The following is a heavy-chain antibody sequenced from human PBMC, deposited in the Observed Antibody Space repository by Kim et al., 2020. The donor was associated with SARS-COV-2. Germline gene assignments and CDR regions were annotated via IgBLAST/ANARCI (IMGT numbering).Heavy chain of an antibody. J-gene: IGHJ6*02. D-gene: IGHD3-16*01. V-gene: IGHV4-34*01. CDR3: ATLGGGSYYYYGMDV. Sequence: PSLKSRVTISVDTSKNQFSLKLSSVTAADTAVYYCATLGGGSYYYYGMDVWGQGTTVTVSS.